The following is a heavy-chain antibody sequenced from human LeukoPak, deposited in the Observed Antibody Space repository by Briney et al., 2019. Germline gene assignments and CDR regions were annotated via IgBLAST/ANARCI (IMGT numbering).Heavy chain of an antibody. CDR3: AKNIQPWDYYYYMDV. Sequence: GGSLRLSCAASGFTFSSYAMSWVRQAPGKGLEWVSAISGSGGSTYYADSVKGRFTISRDNSKNTLYLQMNSLRAEDTAVYYCAKNIQPWDYYYYMDVWGKGTTVTVSS. D-gene: IGHD5-18*01. V-gene: IGHV3-23*01. J-gene: IGHJ6*03. CDR1: GFTFSSYA. CDR2: ISGSGGST.